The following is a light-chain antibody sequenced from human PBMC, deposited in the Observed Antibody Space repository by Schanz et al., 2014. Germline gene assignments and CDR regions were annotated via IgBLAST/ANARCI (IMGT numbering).Light chain of an antibody. J-gene: IGKJ4*01. Sequence: DIQMTQSPSTLSASVGDRVTITCRARESISNWLAWYQQKPGKAPKFLIYAASNLQSGVPSRFSGSGSGTDFTLTISSLQPEDFATYYCQQSYSTPLTFGGGTKVEIK. CDR1: ESISNW. V-gene: IGKV1-39*01. CDR2: AAS. CDR3: QQSYSTPLT.